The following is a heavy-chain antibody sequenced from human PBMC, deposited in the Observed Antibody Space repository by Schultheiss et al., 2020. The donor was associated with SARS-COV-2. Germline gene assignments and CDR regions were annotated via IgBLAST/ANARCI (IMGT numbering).Heavy chain of an antibody. V-gene: IGHV4-34*01. CDR2: INHSGST. CDR3: ARGWYSSGYYDY. Sequence: SETLSLTCTVSGGSISSYYWSWIRQPAGKGLEWIGEINHSGSTNYNPSLKSRVTISVDTSKNQFSLKLSSVTAADTAVYYCARGWYSSGYYDYWGQGTLVTVSS. CDR1: GGSISSYY. D-gene: IGHD3-22*01. J-gene: IGHJ4*02.